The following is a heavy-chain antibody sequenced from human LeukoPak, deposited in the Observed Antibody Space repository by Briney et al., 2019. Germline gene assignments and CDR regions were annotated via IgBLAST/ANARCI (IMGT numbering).Heavy chain of an antibody. D-gene: IGHD3-16*01. V-gene: IGHV3-23*01. J-gene: IGHJ4*02. Sequence: GGSLRLSCAASGFTVSSNYMSWVRQAPGKGLEWVSGISASGGGGYTYHADSVKGRFTISRDNSKNTLYLQMNSLRAEDTAVYFCIRSLMGESDYWGQGTLVSVSS. CDR2: ISASGGGGYT. CDR1: GFTVSSNY. CDR3: IRSLMGESDY.